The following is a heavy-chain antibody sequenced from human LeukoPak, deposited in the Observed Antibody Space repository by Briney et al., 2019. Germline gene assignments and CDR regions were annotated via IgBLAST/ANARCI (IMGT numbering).Heavy chain of an antibody. Sequence: PGGSLRLSCAASGFTFSSYAMSWVRQAPGKGLEWVSAISGSGGSTYYADSVKGRFTISRDNSKNTLYLQMNSLRAEDTAVYYCARQYYDFWSGYLHGFGYWGQGTLVTVSS. CDR1: GFTFSSYA. CDR2: ISGSGGST. J-gene: IGHJ4*02. D-gene: IGHD3-3*01. CDR3: ARQYYDFWSGYLHGFGY. V-gene: IGHV3-23*01.